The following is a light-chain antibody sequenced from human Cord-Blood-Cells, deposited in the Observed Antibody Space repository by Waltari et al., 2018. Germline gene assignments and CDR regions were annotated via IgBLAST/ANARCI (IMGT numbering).Light chain of an antibody. CDR2: AAS. CDR1: QLISSY. J-gene: IGKJ1*01. V-gene: IGKV1-39*01. Sequence: DIQMTQSPSSLSASVGDRVTITCRASQLISSYLNWYQQRPGKAPKLLIYAASSLKSGVPSRFSGSGSGTDFTLTISRLQPEDFATYYCQQSDSTPRTVGQGTKVEIK. CDR3: QQSDSTPRT.